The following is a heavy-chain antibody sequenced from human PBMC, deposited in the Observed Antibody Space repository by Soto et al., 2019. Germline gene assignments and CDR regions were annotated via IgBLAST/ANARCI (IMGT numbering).Heavy chain of an antibody. J-gene: IGHJ4*02. CDR3: SRDLFGVVPPFHY. Sequence: PGGSLRLSCAASGFTFSSYSMNWVRQAPGKGLEWVSSISSSSSYIYYADSVKGRFTISRDNAKNSLYLQMNSLRAEDTAVYYCSRDLFGVVPPFHYLGQGTLITVSS. CDR1: GFTFSSYS. D-gene: IGHD3-3*01. V-gene: IGHV3-21*01. CDR2: ISSSSSYI.